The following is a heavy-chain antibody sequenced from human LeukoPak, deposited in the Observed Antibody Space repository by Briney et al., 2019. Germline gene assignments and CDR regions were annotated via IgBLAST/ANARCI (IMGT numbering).Heavy chain of an antibody. Sequence: PGGSLRLSCAASGFTFSSYWMHWVRQAPGKGLVWVSAISGSGGSTYYADSVTGRFTISRDNSKNTLYLQMNSLRAEDTAVYYCAKTLGYCSGGSCYSGVIDYWGQGTLVTVSS. CDR3: AKTLGYCSGGSCYSGVIDY. V-gene: IGHV3-23*01. D-gene: IGHD2-15*01. J-gene: IGHJ4*02. CDR2: ISGSGGST. CDR1: GFTFSSYW.